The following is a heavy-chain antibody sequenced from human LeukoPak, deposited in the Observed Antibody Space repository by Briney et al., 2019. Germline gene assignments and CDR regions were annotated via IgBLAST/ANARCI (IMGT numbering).Heavy chain of an antibody. D-gene: IGHD1-26*01. V-gene: IGHV3-23*01. J-gene: IGHJ4*02. CDR3: TTALVGATWFDY. CDR1: GFTFSSYA. CDR2: ISGSGGST. Sequence: GGSLRLSCAASGFTFSSYAMSWVRQAPGKGLEWVSAISGSGGSTYYADSVKGRFTISRDNSKNTLYLQMNSLKTEDTAVYYCTTALVGATWFDYWGQGTLVTVSS.